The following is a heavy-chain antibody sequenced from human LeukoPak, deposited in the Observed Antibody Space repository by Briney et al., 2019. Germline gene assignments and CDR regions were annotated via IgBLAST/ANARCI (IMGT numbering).Heavy chain of an antibody. CDR1: GYSISSGYY. V-gene: IGHV4-38-2*02. CDR3: ARVGQGVLRYFDWSFDY. D-gene: IGHD3-9*01. J-gene: IGHJ4*02. CDR2: IYHSGST. Sequence: PSETLSLTCTVSGYSISSGYYWGWIRQPPGKGLEWIGSIYHSGSTYYNPSLKSRVTISVDTSKNQFSLKLSSVTAADTAVYYCARVGQGVLRYFDWSFDYWGQGTLVTVSS.